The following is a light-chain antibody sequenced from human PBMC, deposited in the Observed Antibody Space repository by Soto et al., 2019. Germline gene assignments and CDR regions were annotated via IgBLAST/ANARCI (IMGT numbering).Light chain of an antibody. J-gene: IGLJ3*02. Sequence: QSVLTQPPSASGTPGQRVTISCSGSNSNIASNYVYWYQQLPGTAPKLLIYRNDLRPSGVPDRFSGSKSGTSASLVISGLRSEDEADYYCAAWDDSLRGWLFGGGTKLTFL. V-gene: IGLV1-47*01. CDR1: NSNIASNY. CDR3: AAWDDSLRGWL. CDR2: RND.